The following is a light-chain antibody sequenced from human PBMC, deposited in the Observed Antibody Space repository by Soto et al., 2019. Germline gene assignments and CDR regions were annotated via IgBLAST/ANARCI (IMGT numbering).Light chain of an antibody. Sequence: QSALTQPPSASGSPGQSVTISCTGTSSDVGGYNYVSWYQQHPGRAPQLIIYEVTKRPSGVPDRFSGSKSGNTASLTVSGLQAEDEADYYCCSYVGSSDVFGTGTKLTVL. CDR2: EVT. CDR3: CSYVGSSDV. J-gene: IGLJ1*01. V-gene: IGLV2-8*01. CDR1: SSDVGGYNY.